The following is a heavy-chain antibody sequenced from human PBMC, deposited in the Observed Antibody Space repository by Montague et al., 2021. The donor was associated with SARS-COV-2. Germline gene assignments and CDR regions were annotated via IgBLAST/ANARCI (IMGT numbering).Heavy chain of an antibody. Sequence: SETLSLTCEVYGGSLSGYYWSWIRQPPGKGLEWIGEINHSGSANYNPSLKSRVTISLDTSKNQFSLMLSSATAADTAVYFCARITIQLERRPFDSWGQGTLVTVSS. D-gene: IGHD1-1*01. J-gene: IGHJ4*02. CDR1: GGSLSGYY. V-gene: IGHV4-34*01. CDR2: INHSGSA. CDR3: ARITIQLERRPFDS.